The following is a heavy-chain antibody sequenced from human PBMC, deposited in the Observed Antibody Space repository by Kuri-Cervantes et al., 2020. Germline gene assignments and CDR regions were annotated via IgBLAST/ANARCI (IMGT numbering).Heavy chain of an antibody. J-gene: IGHJ5*02. CDR1: GYSFTTYW. CDR2: IYPGDSEP. CDR3: ARLLREWELQTGAGWFDP. V-gene: IGHV5-51*01. D-gene: IGHD1-26*01. Sequence: GESLKISCKGSGYSFTTYWIGWVRQMPGEGLEWMGIIYPGDSEPTYSPSFQGQVTISADKSISTAYLQWSSLKASDTATYYCARLLREWELQTGAGWFDPWGQGTLVTVSS.